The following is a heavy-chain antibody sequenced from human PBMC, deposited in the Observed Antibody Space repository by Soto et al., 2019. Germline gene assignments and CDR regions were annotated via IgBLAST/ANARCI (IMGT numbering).Heavy chain of an antibody. CDR3: ARPFGDGYNYYYYGMDV. Sequence: QVQLVESGGGLVKPGGSLRLSCAASGFTFSDYYMSWIRQAPGKGLEWGSYISSSSSYTNYSDSVKGRFTISRDNAKNSLYPQMHSLRAEATAVYYCARPFGDGYNYYYYGMDVWGQGTTVTVSS. CDR1: GFTFSDYY. CDR2: ISSSSSYT. D-gene: IGHD3-16*01. V-gene: IGHV3-11*06. J-gene: IGHJ6*02.